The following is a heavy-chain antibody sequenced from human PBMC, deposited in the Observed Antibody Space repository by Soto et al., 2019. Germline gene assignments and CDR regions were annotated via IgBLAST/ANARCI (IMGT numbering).Heavy chain of an antibody. CDR3: ARNAQALVLLWFGELASYFDY. D-gene: IGHD3-10*01. CDR2: ISYDGSNK. Sequence: GGSLRLSCAASGFTFSSYAMHWVRQAPGKGLEWVAVISYDGSNKYYADSVKGRFTISRDNSKNTLYLQMNSLRAEDTAVYYCARNAQALVLLWFGELASYFDYWGQGTLVTVSS. J-gene: IGHJ4*02. CDR1: GFTFSSYA. V-gene: IGHV3-30-3*01.